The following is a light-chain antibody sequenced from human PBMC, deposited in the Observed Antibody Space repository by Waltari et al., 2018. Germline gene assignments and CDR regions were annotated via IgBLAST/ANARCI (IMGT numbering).Light chain of an antibody. CDR1: SSNIGRNT. J-gene: IGLJ3*02. V-gene: IGLV1-44*01. Sequence: PSASGTPGQRVTISCSGSSSNIGRNTVNWYQQLPGMAPKLLFYSNNQRPSGVPDRFSGSKSGTSASLAISGLQSEDEADYYCAAWDDSLNAVVFGGGTKLTVL. CDR3: AAWDDSLNAVV. CDR2: SNN.